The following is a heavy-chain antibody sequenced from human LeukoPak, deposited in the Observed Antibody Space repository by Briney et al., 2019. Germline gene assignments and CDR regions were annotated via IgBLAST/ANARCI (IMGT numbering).Heavy chain of an antibody. D-gene: IGHD3-10*01. CDR3: ARGRAITMVRGVIKGNWFDP. J-gene: IGHJ5*02. CDR2: MNPNSGNT. V-gene: IGHV1-8*01. Sequence: ASVKVSCKASGYTFTSYDINWVRQATGQGLEWMGWMNPNSGNTGYAQKFQGRVTMTRNTSISTAHMELSSLRSEDTAVYYCARGRAITMVRGVIKGNWFDPWGQGTLVTVSS. CDR1: GYTFTSYD.